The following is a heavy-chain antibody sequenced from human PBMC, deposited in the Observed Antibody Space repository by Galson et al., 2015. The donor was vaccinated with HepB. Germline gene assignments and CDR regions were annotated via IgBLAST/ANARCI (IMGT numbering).Heavy chain of an antibody. Sequence: SVKVSCKASGGTFSSYAISWVRQAPGQGLEWMGGIIPIFGTANYAQKFQGRVTITADESTSTAYMELSSLRSEDTAVYYCARAGVDYYDSSGYYKFDYWGQGTLVTVSS. CDR3: ARAGVDYYDSSGYYKFDY. V-gene: IGHV1-69*13. CDR1: GGTFSSYA. J-gene: IGHJ4*02. CDR2: IIPIFGTA. D-gene: IGHD3-22*01.